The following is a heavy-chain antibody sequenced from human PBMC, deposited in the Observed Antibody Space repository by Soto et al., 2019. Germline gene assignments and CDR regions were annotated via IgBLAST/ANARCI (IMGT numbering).Heavy chain of an antibody. CDR3: ARVSYDTVWGSYRWYYFDF. V-gene: IGHV4-31*03. J-gene: IGHJ4*02. D-gene: IGHD3-16*02. CDR2: IYYSGST. CDR1: GGSISSGDYY. Sequence: SETLSLTCTVSGGSISSGDYYWSWIRQYPGKGLEWMGYIYYSGSTYYNPSLKSRVTISADTSENQLSLRLSSVTAADTAVYYCARVSYDTVWGSYRWYYFDFWGQGTLVTVSS.